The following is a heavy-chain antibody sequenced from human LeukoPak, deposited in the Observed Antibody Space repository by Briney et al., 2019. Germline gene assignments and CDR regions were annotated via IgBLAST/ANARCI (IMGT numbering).Heavy chain of an antibody. D-gene: IGHD3-3*01. CDR2: IKHSGST. CDR3: ARGGIRFLEWSYYYYGMDV. V-gene: IGHV4-34*01. Sequence: PSETLTLTCAVYGGSFSGYYWSWIRQPPGKGLEWIGEIKHSGSTNYNPSLKSRVTISVDTSKNQFSLKLSSVTAADTAVYYCARGGIRFLEWSYYYYGMDVWGPGTTVTVSS. J-gene: IGHJ6*02. CDR1: GGSFSGYY.